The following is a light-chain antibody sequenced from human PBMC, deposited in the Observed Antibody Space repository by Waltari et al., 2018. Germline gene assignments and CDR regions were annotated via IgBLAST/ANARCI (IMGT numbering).Light chain of an antibody. CDR3: QQYDTFSAT. CDR2: KAS. CDR1: ESISSW. Sequence: DIQMTQSPSTLSASVGDRVTISCRASESISSWLAWYQQRPGKAPRPLIYKASRLESGVPSRFSGSGSGTECALTITSLQPDDFATYYCQQYDTFSATFGPGTTVEI. V-gene: IGKV1-5*03. J-gene: IGKJ1*01.